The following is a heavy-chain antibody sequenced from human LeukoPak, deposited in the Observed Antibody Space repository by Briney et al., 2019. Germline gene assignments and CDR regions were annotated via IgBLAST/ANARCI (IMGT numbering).Heavy chain of an antibody. J-gene: IGHJ4*02. CDR2: IYYSGTT. CDR3: ARGANWGSPDY. D-gene: IGHD7-27*01. CDR1: GGSISSDY. V-gene: IGHV4-59*01. Sequence: SETLSLTCTVSGGSISSDYWSWIRQSPGKGLEWIGYIYYSGTTSYNPSLKSRVTISLDTSKNQFSLKVSSVTAADTAVYYCARGANWGSPDYWGQGTLVTVSS.